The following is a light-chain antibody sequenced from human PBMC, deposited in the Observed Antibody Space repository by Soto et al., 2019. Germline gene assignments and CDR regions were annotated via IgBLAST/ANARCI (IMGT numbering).Light chain of an antibody. CDR1: QSVSSN. CDR3: RQSYSTPWT. J-gene: IGKJ1*01. V-gene: IGKV3-15*01. CDR2: GAS. Sequence: EIVMTQSPGTLSVSPGERATLSCRASQSVSSNLAWYQQKPGQAPRLLIYGASTRESGIPARFSGSGSETDFTLTISSLQPEDFATCYCRQSYSTPWTFGQGTKVAIK.